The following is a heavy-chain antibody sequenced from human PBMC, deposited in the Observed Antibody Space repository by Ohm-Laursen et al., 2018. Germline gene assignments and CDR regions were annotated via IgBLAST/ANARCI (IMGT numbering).Heavy chain of an antibody. CDR1: GFTFSSYE. J-gene: IGHJ4*02. D-gene: IGHD4/OR15-4a*01. CDR3: ARANGEAMVPYFDY. V-gene: IGHV3-48*03. CDR2: ITNSNGGHST. Sequence: SLRLSCSASGFTFSSYEMNWVRQAPGKGLEWVSSITNSNGGHSTYYADSVKGRFTISRDNAKNSLYLQMNSLRAEDTAVYYCARANGEAMVPYFDYWGQGTLVTVSS.